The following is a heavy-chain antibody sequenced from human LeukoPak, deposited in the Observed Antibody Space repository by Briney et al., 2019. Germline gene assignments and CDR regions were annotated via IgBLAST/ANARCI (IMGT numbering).Heavy chain of an antibody. CDR3: AREVSGSSYFDY. CDR2: ISGSGGST. D-gene: IGHD1-26*01. J-gene: IGHJ4*02. V-gene: IGHV3-23*01. Sequence: GGSLRLSCAASGFTFSTYAMSWVRQAPGKGLEWVSFISGSGGSTYYADSVKGRFTISRDNAKNTLYLQMNSLRAEDTAVYYCAREVSGSSYFDYWGQGTLVTVSS. CDR1: GFTFSTYA.